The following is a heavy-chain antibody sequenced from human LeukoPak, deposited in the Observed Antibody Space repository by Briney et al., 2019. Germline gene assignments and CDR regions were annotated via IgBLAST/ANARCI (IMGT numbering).Heavy chain of an antibody. D-gene: IGHD3-10*01. V-gene: IGHV1-24*01. Sequence: GASVKVSCKVSGYTLTELSMHWVRQAPGKGLEWMGGFDPEDGETIYAQKFQGRVTMTEDTSTDTAYMELSSLRSEDTAVYYCARGNVLLWFGESTIGIYYFDYWGQGTLVTVSS. J-gene: IGHJ4*02. CDR3: ARGNVLLWFGESTIGIYYFDY. CDR2: FDPEDGET. CDR1: GYTLTELS.